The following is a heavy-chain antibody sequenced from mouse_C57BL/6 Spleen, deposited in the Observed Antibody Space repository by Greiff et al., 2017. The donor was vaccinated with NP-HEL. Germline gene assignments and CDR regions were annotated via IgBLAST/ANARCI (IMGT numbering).Heavy chain of an antibody. D-gene: IGHD2-5*01. Sequence: QVQLQQPGTELVKPGASVKLSCKASGYTFTSYWMHWVKQRPGQGLEWIGNINPSNGGTNYNQKFKSKATLTVDKSSSTAYMQLSSLTSEDSAVYYCASSIYSNGTSYYALGYWGKGPTVTVS. CDR2: INPSNGGT. CDR3: ASSIYSNGTSYYALGY. V-gene: IGHV1-53*01. CDR1: GYTFTSYW. J-gene: IGHJ4*01.